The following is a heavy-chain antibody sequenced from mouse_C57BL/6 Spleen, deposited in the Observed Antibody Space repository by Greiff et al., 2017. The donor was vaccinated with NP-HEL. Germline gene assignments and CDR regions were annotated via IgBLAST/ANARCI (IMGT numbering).Heavy chain of an antibody. J-gene: IGHJ2*01. V-gene: IGHV5-9*01. CDR3: ASLITTVDY. Sequence: EVQGVESGGGLVKPGGSLKLSCAASGFTFSSYTMSWVRQTPEKRLEWVATISGGGGNTYYPDSVKGRFTISRDNAKNTLYLQMSSLRSEDTALYYCASLITTVDYWGQGTTLTVSS. CDR2: ISGGGGNT. CDR1: GFTFSSYT. D-gene: IGHD1-1*01.